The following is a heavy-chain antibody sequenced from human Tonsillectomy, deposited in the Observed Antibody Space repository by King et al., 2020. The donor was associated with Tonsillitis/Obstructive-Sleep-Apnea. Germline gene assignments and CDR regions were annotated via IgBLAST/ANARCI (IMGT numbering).Heavy chain of an antibody. CDR2: ISHDGGYK. CDR3: ARGVFDYGDYGVIDD. J-gene: IGHJ4*02. CDR1: GFTFSTYA. D-gene: IGHD4-17*01. V-gene: IGHV3-30*01. Sequence: VQLVESGGGVVQPGRSLRLSCAASGFTFSTYAMHWVRQAPGKGLEWVAVISHDGGYKYYADSVKGRFTVSRDNSKNTVYLQMNSLRVEYTAVYYCARGVFDYGDYGVIDDWGQGTLVTVSS.